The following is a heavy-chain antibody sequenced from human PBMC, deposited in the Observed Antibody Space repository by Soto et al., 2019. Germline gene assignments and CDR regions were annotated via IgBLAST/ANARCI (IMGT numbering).Heavy chain of an antibody. CDR3: ARGIVVVTANHDAFDI. J-gene: IGHJ3*02. V-gene: IGHV1-69*01. CDR2: IIPIFGTA. Sequence: ASVKVSCKAAGGNCSSYAISWVRKETGKGNEWMGGIIPIFGTANYAQKFQGRGTITGDESTSTAYMELSSLRSEDTAVFYSARGIVVVTANHDAFDIWGQGTMVT. CDR1: GGNCSSYA. D-gene: IGHD2-21*02.